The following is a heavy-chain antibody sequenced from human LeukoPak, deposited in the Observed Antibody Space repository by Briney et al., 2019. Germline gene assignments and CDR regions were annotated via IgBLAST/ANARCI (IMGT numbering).Heavy chain of an antibody. J-gene: IGHJ4*02. CDR2: IDSGGST. CDR1: GFTVSSNY. Sequence: GGSLRLSCAASGFTVSSNYMSWVRQAPGKGLEWRSAIDSGGSTYYADSVKGRFTISRDNSKNTLYLQMNSLRAEDTAVYYCAREIVGGGGFDYWGQGTLVTVSS. D-gene: IGHD1-26*01. CDR3: AREIVGGGGFDY. V-gene: IGHV3-53*01.